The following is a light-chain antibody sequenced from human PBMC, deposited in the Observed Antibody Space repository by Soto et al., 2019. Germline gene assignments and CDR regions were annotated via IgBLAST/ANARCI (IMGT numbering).Light chain of an antibody. CDR3: QQSHNWPRT. Sequence: EIVFTQSPSTLSLSPGDRATLSCRASQSVDRYLAWYQEKPGQAPRLLIYDASDRATGIPDRFSGSGSGTDFTLTISSLEPEDFAVYYCQQSHNWPRTFGQGTKVDIK. CDR1: QSVDRY. J-gene: IGKJ1*01. CDR2: DAS. V-gene: IGKV3-11*01.